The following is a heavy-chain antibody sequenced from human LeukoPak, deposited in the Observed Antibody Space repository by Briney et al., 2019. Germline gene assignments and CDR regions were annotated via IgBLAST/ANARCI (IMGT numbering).Heavy chain of an antibody. CDR1: GGSFSGYY. V-gene: IGHV4-34*01. D-gene: IGHD3-10*01. CDR3: ARGRYGSGSYFLDY. J-gene: IGHJ4*01. Sequence: PSETLSLTCAVYGGSFSGYYWSWIRQPPGKGLEWIGEINHSGSTNYNPSLKSRVTISVDTSKNQFSLKLSSVTAADTAVYYCARGRYGSGSYFLDYWGHGTLVTVSS. CDR2: INHSGST.